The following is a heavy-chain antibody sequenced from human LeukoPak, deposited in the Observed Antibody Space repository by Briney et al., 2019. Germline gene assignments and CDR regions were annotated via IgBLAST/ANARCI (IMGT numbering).Heavy chain of an antibody. V-gene: IGHV3-21*01. Sequence: PGGSLRLSCAASGFTFSSYSMNWVRQAPGKGLEWVSSISSSSSYKYYADSVKGRFTISRDNAKNSMYLKMNSLRAEDTAVYYCARDVIAVTGTSWFDPWGQGTLVTVSS. J-gene: IGHJ5*02. D-gene: IGHD6-19*01. CDR1: GFTFSSYS. CDR3: ARDVIAVTGTSWFDP. CDR2: ISSSSSYK.